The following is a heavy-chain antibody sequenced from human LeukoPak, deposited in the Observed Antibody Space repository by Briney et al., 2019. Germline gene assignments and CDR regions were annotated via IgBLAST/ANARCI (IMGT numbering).Heavy chain of an antibody. Sequence: PSGTLSLTCAVSGGSISSTTWWSWVRQSPGKGLEWIGEIHHSGSTNYNPSLKSRVTIAVDKSKNQFSLKVTSVTAADTAVYYCARVRPYYDILTGYYLLKRAYYFDYWGQGTLATVSS. J-gene: IGHJ4*02. D-gene: IGHD3-9*01. V-gene: IGHV4-4*02. CDR2: IHHSGST. CDR1: GGSISSTTW. CDR3: ARVRPYYDILTGYYLLKRAYYFDY.